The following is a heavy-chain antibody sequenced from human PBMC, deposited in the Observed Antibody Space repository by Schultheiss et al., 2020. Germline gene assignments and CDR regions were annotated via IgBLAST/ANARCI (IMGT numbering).Heavy chain of an antibody. CDR3: ARPLEYSSGWYLGNWFDP. V-gene: IGHV4-39*01. CDR1: GGSISSGSYY. Sequence: SETLSLTCTVSGGSISSGSYYWGWIRQHPGKGLEWIGYIYYSGSTYYNPSLKSRVTISVDTSKNQFSLKLSSVTAADTAVYYCARPLEYSSGWYLGNWFDPWGQGTLVTVSS. J-gene: IGHJ5*02. D-gene: IGHD6-19*01. CDR2: IYYSGST.